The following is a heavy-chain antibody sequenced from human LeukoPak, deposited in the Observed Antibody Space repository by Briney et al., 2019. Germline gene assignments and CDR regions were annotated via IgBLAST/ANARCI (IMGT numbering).Heavy chain of an antibody. D-gene: IGHD6-13*01. Sequence: PGASLRLSCAASGFTFSSYAMSWVRQAPGKGLEWASAISGSGGSTYYADSVKGRFTISRDNSKNTLYLQMNSLRAEDTAVYYCAKASGYIAAVKFDPWGQGTLVTVSS. CDR1: GFTFSSYA. CDR3: AKASGYIAAVKFDP. CDR2: ISGSGGST. V-gene: IGHV3-23*01. J-gene: IGHJ5*02.